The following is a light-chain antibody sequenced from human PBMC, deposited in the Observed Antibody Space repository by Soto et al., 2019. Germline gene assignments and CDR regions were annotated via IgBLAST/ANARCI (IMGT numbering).Light chain of an antibody. CDR3: RQSYSTPRT. J-gene: IGKJ1*01. CDR1: QRIRNY. V-gene: IGKV1-39*01. CDR2: AAT. Sequence: EISTTQSPSSLSASVGDRVPTTRGASQRIRNYLNWYQLTQGQAPKLXIYAATTLQSGVPSMCIGSGSGAAFTRTISSMKPVDVETTACRQSYSTPRTFGQGTMVDIK.